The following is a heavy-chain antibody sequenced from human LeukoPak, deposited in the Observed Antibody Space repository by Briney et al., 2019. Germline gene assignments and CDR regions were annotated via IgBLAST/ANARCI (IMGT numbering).Heavy chain of an antibody. D-gene: IGHD3-10*01. V-gene: IGHV4-59*01. J-gene: IGHJ5*02. CDR3: ARNRYYYGSGNYGVPNWFDP. CDR1: GGSISSYY. CDR2: IYNSGST. Sequence: PSDTLSLTCTVSGGSISSYYWSWIRQPPGKGLEWIGYIYNSGSTNYNPSLKSRVTISIDTSKNQFSLKLNSVTAADTAVYYCARNRYYYGSGNYGVPNWFDPWGQGTLVTVSS.